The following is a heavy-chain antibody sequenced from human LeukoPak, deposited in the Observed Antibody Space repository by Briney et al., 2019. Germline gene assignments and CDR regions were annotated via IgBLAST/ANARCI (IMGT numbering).Heavy chain of an antibody. CDR1: GFTFSSYW. D-gene: IGHD6-19*01. V-gene: IGHV3-74*01. CDR3: ARVSSSGWYYFDY. J-gene: IGHJ4*02. Sequence: QPGGSLRLSCAASGFTFSSYWMHWVRQAPGKGLVWVSRITSDGSITTYADSVKGRFTISRDNAKNALYLQMNSLRAEDTAVYYCARVSSSGWYYFDYWGQGTLVTVSS. CDR2: ITSDGSIT.